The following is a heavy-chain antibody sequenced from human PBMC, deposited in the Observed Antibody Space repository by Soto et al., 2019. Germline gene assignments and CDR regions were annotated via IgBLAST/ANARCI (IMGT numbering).Heavy chain of an antibody. CDR2: IYYSGTT. CDR3: VRDSAPTSVTTFAFDI. CDR1: GASISSGDYY. J-gene: IGHJ3*02. V-gene: IGHV4-30-4*01. Sequence: QVQLQESGPGLVKPSQTLSLTCTVSGASISSGDYYWSWIRQPPGKGLEWIGYIYYSGTTYYNPSLNSPATISVDTSKNQISLNLRSVTAADTAVYYCVRDSAPTSVTTFAFDIWGPGTMVTVSS. D-gene: IGHD4-4*01.